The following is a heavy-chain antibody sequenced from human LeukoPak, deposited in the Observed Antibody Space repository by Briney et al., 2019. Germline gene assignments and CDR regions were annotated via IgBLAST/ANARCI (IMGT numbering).Heavy chain of an antibody. CDR3: AKWVDYSTSGFDY. V-gene: IGHV3-23*01. D-gene: IGHD6-13*01. CDR1: GFTFSSYA. CDR2: ISGSGGST. J-gene: IGHJ4*02. Sequence: PGGSLRLSCAASGFTFSSYAMSWVRQAPGKGLEWVSAISGSGGSTYHADSVKGRFTISRDNSKNTLYLQMNSLRAEDTAVYYCAKWVDYSTSGFDYWGQGTLVTVSS.